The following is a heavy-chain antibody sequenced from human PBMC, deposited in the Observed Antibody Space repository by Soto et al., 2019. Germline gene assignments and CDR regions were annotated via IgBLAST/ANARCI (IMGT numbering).Heavy chain of an antibody. CDR1: GFTFSSYA. Sequence: PGGSLRLSCAASGFTFSSYAMSWVRQAPGKGLEWVSAISGSGGSTYYADSVKGRFTISRDNSKNTLYLQMNSLRAEDTAVYYCATAGLEWLLYYLDYWGQGTLVTVSS. CDR3: ATAGLEWLLYYLDY. V-gene: IGHV3-23*01. D-gene: IGHD3-3*01. J-gene: IGHJ4*02. CDR2: ISGSGGST.